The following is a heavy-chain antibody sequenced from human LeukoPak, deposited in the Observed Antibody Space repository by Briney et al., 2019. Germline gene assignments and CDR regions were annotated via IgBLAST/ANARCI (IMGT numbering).Heavy chain of an antibody. Sequence: PSETLSLTCTVSGGSISSYYWSWIRQPPGKGLEWIGYIYYSGSTNYNPSLKSRVTISVDTSKNQFSLKLCSVTAADTAVYYCARDLRGLITMVRGFYYYMDVWGKGTTVTVSS. CDR3: ARDLRGLITMVRGFYYYMDV. CDR2: IYYSGST. J-gene: IGHJ6*03. V-gene: IGHV4-59*01. D-gene: IGHD3-10*01. CDR1: GGSISSYY.